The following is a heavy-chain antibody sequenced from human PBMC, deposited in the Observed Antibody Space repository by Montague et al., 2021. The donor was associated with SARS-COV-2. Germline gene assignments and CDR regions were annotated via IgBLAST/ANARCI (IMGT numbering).Heavy chain of an antibody. D-gene: IGHD6-19*01. V-gene: IGHV3-23*01. CDR1: GFALNNFA. J-gene: IGHJ2*01. CDR3: AKQPGAGAVVYWYFDL. Sequence: SLRLSCAASGFALNNFAMSWVRQAPGKGLEWVSSIFGSAAGTYYADSVKGRFTISRDNSKNTLYLQMNSLKAEDTAKYYCAKQPGAGAVVYWYFDLWGRSTVVSVSS. CDR2: IFGSAAGT.